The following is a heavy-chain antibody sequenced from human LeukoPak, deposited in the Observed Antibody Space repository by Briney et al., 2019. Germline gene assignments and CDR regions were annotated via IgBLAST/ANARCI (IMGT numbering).Heavy chain of an antibody. CDR1: GYTFATYG. J-gene: IGHJ5*02. CDR2: ISASSGNT. CDR3: ARDLGLDGFDP. V-gene: IGHV1-18*01. D-gene: IGHD1-1*01. Sequence: GASVKVSCKASGYTFATYGITWVRQAPGQGLEWMGWISASSGNTNYAQKIQGRATMTTDTSTSTAYMELRSLRSDDTAVYYCARDLGLDGFDPWGQGTLVTVSS.